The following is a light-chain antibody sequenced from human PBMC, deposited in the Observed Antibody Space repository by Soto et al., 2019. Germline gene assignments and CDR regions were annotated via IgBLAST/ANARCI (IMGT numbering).Light chain of an antibody. CDR3: TSYAGGNNV. CDR2: EVN. Sequence: QSALTQPPSASGSPGQSVTIYCTGTSSDVGGYNYVSWCQQHPGKVPKLMVYEVNKRPSGVPDRFSGSKSGNTASLTVSGLQAEDEADYYCTSYAGGNNVFGTGTKLTVL. J-gene: IGLJ1*01. CDR1: SSDVGGYNY. V-gene: IGLV2-8*01.